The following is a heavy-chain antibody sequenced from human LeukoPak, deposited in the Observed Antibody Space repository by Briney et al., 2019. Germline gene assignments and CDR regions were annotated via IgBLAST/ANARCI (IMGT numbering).Heavy chain of an antibody. CDR3: CSATFIVGATSAFDI. V-gene: IGHV3-49*04. CDR1: GFTFGDYA. CDR2: IRGKAYGGTT. J-gene: IGHJ3*02. D-gene: IGHD1-26*01. Sequence: PGGSLRLSCTASGFTFGDYAMSWVSQAPGKGLEWVGFIRGKAYGGTTEYAASVKGRFTISRDDSKSIAYLQMNSLKTEDTAVYYCCSATFIVGATSAFDIWGQGTMVTVSS.